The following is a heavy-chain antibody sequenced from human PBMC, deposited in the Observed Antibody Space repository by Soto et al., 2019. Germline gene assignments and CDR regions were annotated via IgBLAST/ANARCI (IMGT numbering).Heavy chain of an antibody. CDR3: AKENTWYYLDY. J-gene: IGHJ4*02. CDR1: GFTFDGFS. CDR2: ISRDGGST. D-gene: IGHD6-13*01. V-gene: IGHV3-43*01. Sequence: GGSLRLSCAASGFTFDGFSMHWVRQVPGKGLEWISLISRDGGSTYYADSVKGRFTISRDNSKNSLYLQMNSLRTEDTALYYCAKENTWYYLDYWGQGTLVTVSS.